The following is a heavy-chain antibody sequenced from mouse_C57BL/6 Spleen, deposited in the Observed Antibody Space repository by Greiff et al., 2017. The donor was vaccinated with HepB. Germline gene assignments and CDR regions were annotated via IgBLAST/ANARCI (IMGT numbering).Heavy chain of an antibody. CDR3: ARYKGYGSSYAMDY. Sequence: DVHLVESGGGLVQPGGSLSLSCAASGFTFTDYYMSWVRQPPGKALEWLGFIRNKANGYTTEYSASVKGRFTISRDNSQSILYLQMNALRAEDSATYYCARYKGYGSSYAMDYWGQGTSVTVSS. V-gene: IGHV7-3*01. J-gene: IGHJ4*01. D-gene: IGHD1-1*01. CDR1: GFTFTDYY. CDR2: IRNKANGYTT.